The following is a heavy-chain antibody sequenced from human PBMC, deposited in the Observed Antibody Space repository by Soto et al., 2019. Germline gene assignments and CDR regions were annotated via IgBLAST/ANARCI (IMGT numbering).Heavy chain of an antibody. D-gene: IGHD4-4*01. J-gene: IGHJ4*02. Sequence: EVQLLESGGGLVQPGGSLRLSCAASGFTFSDYAMSWVRQAPGKGLDWVSAISSSGDHTFYADSVKGRCTISRDNSKNTLYLQVNSLRAEDTAVYYCAKLLRPGLQFFDFWGQGTLVTVSS. CDR3: AKLLRPGLQFFDF. CDR1: GFTFSDYA. V-gene: IGHV3-23*01. CDR2: ISSSGDHT.